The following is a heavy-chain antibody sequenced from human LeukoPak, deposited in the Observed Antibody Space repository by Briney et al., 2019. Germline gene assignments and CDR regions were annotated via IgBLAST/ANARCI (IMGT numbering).Heavy chain of an antibody. Sequence: GASVKVSCKASGYTFTGYYMHWVRQAPGQGLEWMGWINPNSGGTNYAQKFQGRVTMTRDTSISTAYMELSRLRSDDTAVYYCARYEYYYDSSGYYPDYWGQGTLVTVSS. CDR2: INPNSGGT. D-gene: IGHD3-22*01. CDR1: GYTFTGYY. CDR3: ARYEYYYDSSGYYPDY. V-gene: IGHV1-2*02. J-gene: IGHJ4*02.